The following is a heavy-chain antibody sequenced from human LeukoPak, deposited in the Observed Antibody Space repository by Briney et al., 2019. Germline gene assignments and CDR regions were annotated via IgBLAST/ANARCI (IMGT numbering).Heavy chain of an antibody. Sequence: PGGSLRLSCAASGFTFSIYSMNWVRQAPGKGLEWVSYISSSSTPIFYADSLKGRFTISRDNSKNTLYLQMNSLRAEDTAVYYCARVNRGDAFDIWGQGTLVTVSS. CDR3: ARVNRGDAFDI. CDR1: GFTFSIYS. V-gene: IGHV3-48*04. D-gene: IGHD3-16*02. J-gene: IGHJ3*02. CDR2: ISSSSTPI.